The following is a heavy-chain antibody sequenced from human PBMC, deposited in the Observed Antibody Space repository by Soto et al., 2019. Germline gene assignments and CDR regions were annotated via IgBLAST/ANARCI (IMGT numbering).Heavy chain of an antibody. D-gene: IGHD6-13*01. CDR1: GYTFTGYY. CDR2: INPNSGGT. CDR3: ARDFAAAGDYYYYGMDV. J-gene: IGHJ6*02. V-gene: IGHV1-2*04. Sequence: QVQLVQSGAEVKKPGASVKVSCKASGYTFTGYYMHWVRQAPGQGLEWMGWINPNSGGTNYAQKFQGWVTMTRDTSISTAYMELRRLGSDDTAGYYCARDFAAAGDYYYYGMDVWGQGTTVTVSS.